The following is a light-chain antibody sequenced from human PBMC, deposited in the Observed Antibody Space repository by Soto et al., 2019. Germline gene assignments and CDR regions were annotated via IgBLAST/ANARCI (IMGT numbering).Light chain of an antibody. Sequence: QSALTQPRSVSGSPGQSVTMSCTGTSSDVGGYNYVSWYQQHPGKAPKLMIYDVSKRPSGVPDRFSGSKSANTASLTISGLQAEDEADYYCCSYAGSYTYVVFGGGTKLTVL. V-gene: IGLV2-11*01. CDR3: CSYAGSYTYVV. CDR2: DVS. J-gene: IGLJ2*01. CDR1: SSDVGGYNY.